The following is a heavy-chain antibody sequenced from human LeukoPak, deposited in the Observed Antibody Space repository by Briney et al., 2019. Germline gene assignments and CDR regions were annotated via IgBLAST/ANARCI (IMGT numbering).Heavy chain of an antibody. J-gene: IGHJ2*01. CDR1: GASISSGHW. CDR2: IFHTGST. Sequence: SETLSLTRDVSGASISSGHWWTWVRQPPGEGLEWIGEIFHTGSTDYNPSLKSRVTISVDKSKNQFSLKLRFVTAADTAIYYCARDSTVRSWYFDLWGPGTLVTVSS. D-gene: IGHD4-17*01. V-gene: IGHV4-4*02. CDR3: ARDSTVRSWYFDL.